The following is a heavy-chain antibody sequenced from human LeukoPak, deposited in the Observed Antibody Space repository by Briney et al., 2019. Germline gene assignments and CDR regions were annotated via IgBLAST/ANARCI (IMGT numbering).Heavy chain of an antibody. D-gene: IGHD2-15*01. Sequence: SETLSLTCTVSGGSISSSSYYWGWIRQPPGKGLEWIGYIYYSGSTNYNPSLKSRVTISVDTSKNQFSLKLSSVTAADTAVYYCARGVDCSGGSCYSEGFDYWGQGTLVTVSS. V-gene: IGHV4-61*05. CDR1: GGSISSSSYY. CDR2: IYYSGST. CDR3: ARGVDCSGGSCYSEGFDY. J-gene: IGHJ4*02.